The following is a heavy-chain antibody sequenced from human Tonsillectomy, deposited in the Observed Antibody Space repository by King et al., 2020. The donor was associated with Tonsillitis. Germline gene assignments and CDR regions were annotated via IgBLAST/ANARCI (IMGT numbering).Heavy chain of an antibody. CDR3: TRQIGDYDFWSGYY. CDR1: GFTFSGSA. V-gene: IGHV3-73*02. D-gene: IGHD3-3*01. CDR2: IRSKANSYAT. J-gene: IGHJ4*02. Sequence: VQLVESGGGLVQPGGSLKLSCAASGFTFSGSAMHWVRQASGKGLEWVGRIRSKANSYATAYAASVKVRFTISRHDSKNMAYLQMNSLKTEDTAVDYCTRQIGDYDFWSGYYWGQGTLVTVSS.